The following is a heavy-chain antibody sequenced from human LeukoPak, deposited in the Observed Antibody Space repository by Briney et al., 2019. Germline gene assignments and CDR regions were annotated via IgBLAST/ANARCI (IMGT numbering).Heavy chain of an antibody. V-gene: IGHV3-7*01. CDR2: IKQDGSEK. J-gene: IGHJ5*02. D-gene: IGHD3-22*01. CDR1: GFTFSSYW. Sequence: GGSLRLSCAASGFTFSSYWMSWVRQAPGKGLEWVANIKQDGSEKYYVDSVKGRFTISRDNAKNSLYPQMNSLRAEDTAVYYCAREINYYDSSGYYPNNWFDPWGQGTLVTVSS. CDR3: AREINYYDSSGYYPNNWFDP.